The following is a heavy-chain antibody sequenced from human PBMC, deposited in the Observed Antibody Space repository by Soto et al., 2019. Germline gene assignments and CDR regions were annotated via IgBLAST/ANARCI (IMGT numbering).Heavy chain of an antibody. CDR1: GGSFSGYY. J-gene: IGHJ6*02. Sequence: QVQLQQWGAGLLKPSETLSLTCAVYGGSFSGYYWSWIRQPPGKGLEWIGEINHSGSTNYNPSLKSRVTISVDTSKNQFSLKLSSVTAADTAVYYCARARRIMITFGGVIGFVPYGMDVWGQGTTVTVSS. CDR3: ARARRIMITFGGVIGFVPYGMDV. D-gene: IGHD3-16*02. CDR2: INHSGST. V-gene: IGHV4-34*01.